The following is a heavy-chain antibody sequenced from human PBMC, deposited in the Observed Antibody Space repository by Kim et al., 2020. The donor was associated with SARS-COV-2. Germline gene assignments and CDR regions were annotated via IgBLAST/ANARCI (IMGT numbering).Heavy chain of an antibody. V-gene: IGHV1-69*13. CDR3: AQVVTAIKTFDY. CDR2: IIPIFGTA. Sequence: SVKVSCKASGGTFSSYAISWVRQAPGQGLEWMGGIIPIFGTANYAQKFQGRVTITADESTSTAYMELSSLRSEDTAVYYCAQVVTAIKTFDYWGQGTLVTVSS. CDR1: GGTFSSYA. D-gene: IGHD2-21*02. J-gene: IGHJ4*02.